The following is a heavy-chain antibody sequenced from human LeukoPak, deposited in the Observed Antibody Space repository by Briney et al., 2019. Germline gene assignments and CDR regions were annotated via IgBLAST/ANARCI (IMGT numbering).Heavy chain of an antibody. J-gene: IGHJ5*02. CDR3: ASSGEWELLLDLEP. CDR1: GFTFSSYS. CDR2: ISSSSSYI. D-gene: IGHD1-26*01. V-gene: IGHV3-21*01. Sequence: PGGSLRLSCAASGFTFSSYSMNWVRQAPGKGLEWVSSISSSSSYIYYADSVKGRFTISRDNAKNSLYLQMNSLRAEDTAVYYCASSGEWELLLDLEPWGQGTLVTVSS.